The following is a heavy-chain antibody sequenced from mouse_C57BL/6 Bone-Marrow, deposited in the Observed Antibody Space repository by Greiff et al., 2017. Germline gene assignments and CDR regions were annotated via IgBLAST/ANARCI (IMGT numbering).Heavy chain of an antibody. V-gene: IGHV5-12*01. Sequence: EVQGVESGGGLVQPGGSLKLSCAASGFTFSDYYMYWVRQTPEKRLEWVAYISNGGGSTYYPDTVKGRFTISRDNAKNTLYLQMSRLKSEDTAMYYCASLYYDYDRGYYYAMDYWGQGTSVTVSS. CDR2: ISNGGGST. CDR1: GFTFSDYY. D-gene: IGHD2-4*01. J-gene: IGHJ4*01. CDR3: ASLYYDYDRGYYYAMDY.